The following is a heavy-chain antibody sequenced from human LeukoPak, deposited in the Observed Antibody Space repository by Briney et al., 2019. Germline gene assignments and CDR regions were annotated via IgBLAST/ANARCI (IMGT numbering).Heavy chain of an antibody. D-gene: IGHD6-13*01. CDR3: ARQVTAAAAPPHGFDP. V-gene: IGHV4-39*01. J-gene: IGHJ5*02. Sequence: PSETLSLTCTVSGDSIIISSYYWGWIRQPPGKGLEWIGSIYYSGSTYYNPSLKSRVTISVDTSKNQFSLKLSSVTAADTAVYYCARQVTAAAAPPHGFDPWGQGTLVTVSS. CDR2: IYYSGST. CDR1: GDSIIISSYY.